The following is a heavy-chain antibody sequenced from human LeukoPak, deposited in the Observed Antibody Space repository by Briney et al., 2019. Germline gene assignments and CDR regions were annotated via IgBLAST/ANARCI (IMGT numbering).Heavy chain of an antibody. D-gene: IGHD6-19*01. CDR1: GFTSSSYG. Sequence: GRSLRPSCAASGFTSSSYGMHWVRQAPGKGLEWVAVISYDGSNTYYADSVKGRFTISRDNSKNTLYLQMNSLRAEDTALYYCAKDPFSCRSSGCHGIDYWGQGTLVTVSS. V-gene: IGHV3-30*18. J-gene: IGHJ4*02. CDR2: ISYDGSNT. CDR3: AKDPFSCRSSGCHGIDY.